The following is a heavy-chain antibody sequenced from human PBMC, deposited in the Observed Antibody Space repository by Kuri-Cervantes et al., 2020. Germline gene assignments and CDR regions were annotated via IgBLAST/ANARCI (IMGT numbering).Heavy chain of an antibody. CDR1: GGSISSYY. CDR3: ARATYYDRSGYYYFDY. Sequence: GSLRLSCTVSGGSISSYYWSWIRQPPGKGLEWIGDIYYSGSTNYNPSLKSRVTISVDTSKNQFSLKLSSVTAADTAVYYCARATYYDRSGYYYFDYWGQGTLVTVSS. CDR2: IYYSGST. J-gene: IGHJ4*02. V-gene: IGHV4-59*01. D-gene: IGHD3-22*01.